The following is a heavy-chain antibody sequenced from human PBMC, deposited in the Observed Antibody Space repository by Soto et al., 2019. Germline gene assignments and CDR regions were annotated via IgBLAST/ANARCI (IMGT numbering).Heavy chain of an antibody. D-gene: IGHD2-21*02. CDR1: GFTVSGNY. J-gene: IGHJ5*02. CDR3: ATGLTLPVRPSFDT. V-gene: IGHV3-53*01. CDR2: TFSGDNT. Sequence: EVQLVESGGGLIQPGGSLRLSCAASGFTVSGNYITWVRQAPGKGLEWVSVTFSGDNTYYSDSVKGRFTISRDNSKNTVYLQMNRLRGDDTAVYFCATGLTLPVRPSFDTWGQGTLLTVSS.